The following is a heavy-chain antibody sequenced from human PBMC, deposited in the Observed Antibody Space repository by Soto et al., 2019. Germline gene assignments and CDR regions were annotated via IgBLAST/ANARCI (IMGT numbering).Heavy chain of an antibody. J-gene: IGHJ6*04. V-gene: IGHV3-7*01. CDR3: ARDIRSSWLFYYYYGMDV. CDR2: IKQDGSEK. CDR1: GFTFSSYW. D-gene: IGHD6-13*01. Sequence: GGSLRLSCAASGFTFSSYWMSWVRQAPGKGLEWVANIKQDGSEKYYVDSVKGRFTISRDNAKNSLYLQMNSLRAEDTAVYYCARDIRSSWLFYYYYGMDVWGKGTTVNVSS.